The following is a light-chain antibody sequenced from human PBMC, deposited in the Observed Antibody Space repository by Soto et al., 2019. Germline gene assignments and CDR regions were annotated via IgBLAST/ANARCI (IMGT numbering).Light chain of an antibody. V-gene: IGLV2-23*02. CDR3: CSFAGRTTVV. CDR1: SSDVGSYNL. Sequence: QSALTQPASVSGSPGQSITISCTGTSSDVGSYNLVAWYQQHPGKVPKLMIYEVNKRSSGVSTRFTGSKSGNTASLTISGLQAEDEADYYCCSFAGRTTVVFGGGTKVTVL. J-gene: IGLJ2*01. CDR2: EVN.